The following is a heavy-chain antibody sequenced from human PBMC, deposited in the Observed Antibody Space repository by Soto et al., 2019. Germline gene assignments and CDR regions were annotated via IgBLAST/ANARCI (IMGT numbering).Heavy chain of an antibody. CDR3: ARGPRRITIFGVVITSRDYYYYGMDV. D-gene: IGHD3-3*01. V-gene: IGHV1-69*13. J-gene: IGHJ6*02. CDR2: IIPIFGTA. Sequence: SVKVSCKASGGTFSSYAISWVRQAPGQGLEWMGGIIPIFGTANYAQKFQGRVTITADESTSTAYMELSSLRSEDTAVYYCARGPRRITIFGVVITSRDYYYYGMDVWGQGTTVTAP. CDR1: GGTFSSYA.